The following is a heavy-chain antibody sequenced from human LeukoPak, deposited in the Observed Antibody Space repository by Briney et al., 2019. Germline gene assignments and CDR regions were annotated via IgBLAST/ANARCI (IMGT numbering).Heavy chain of an antibody. CDR1: GFTFSSYA. CDR2: ISGSGGST. Sequence: PGGSLRLSCAASGFTFSSYAMSWVRQAPGKGLEWVSAISGSGGSTYYADPVKGRFTISRDNSKNTLYLQMNSLRAEDTAVYYCAKEVTMIVVPPSWFDPWGQGTLVSVSS. CDR3: AKEVTMIVVPPSWFDP. V-gene: IGHV3-23*01. D-gene: IGHD3-22*01. J-gene: IGHJ5*02.